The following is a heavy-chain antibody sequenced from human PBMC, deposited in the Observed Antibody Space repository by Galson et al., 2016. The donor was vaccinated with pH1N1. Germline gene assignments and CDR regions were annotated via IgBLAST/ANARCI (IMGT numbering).Heavy chain of an antibody. CDR2: IRNKANNYAT. J-gene: IGHJ4*02. D-gene: IGHD3-22*01. Sequence: SLRLSCAASGFTFSGSAMHWVRQASGKGLEWIGRIRNKANNYATSYAASVKGRFTISRDESESTAYLQTNGLKTEDTAVYYCIRYYYDYSGYSGVYWGQGTLVTVSS. CDR3: IRYYYDYSGYSGVY. CDR1: GFTFSGSA. V-gene: IGHV3-73*01.